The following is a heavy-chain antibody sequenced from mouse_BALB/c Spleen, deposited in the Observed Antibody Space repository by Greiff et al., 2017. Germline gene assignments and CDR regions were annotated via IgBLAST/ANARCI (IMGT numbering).Heavy chain of an antibody. J-gene: IGHJ4*01. CDR1: GFTFSSYA. Sequence: EVKVVESGGGLVKPGGSLKLSCAASGFTFSSYAMSWVRQTPEKRLEWVASISSGGSTYYPDSVKGRFTISRDNARNILYLQMSSLRSEDTAMYYCARALWDERGMGDYWGQGTSVTVSS. D-gene: IGHD2-10*02. CDR2: ISSGGST. CDR3: ARALWDERGMGDY. V-gene: IGHV5-6-5*01.